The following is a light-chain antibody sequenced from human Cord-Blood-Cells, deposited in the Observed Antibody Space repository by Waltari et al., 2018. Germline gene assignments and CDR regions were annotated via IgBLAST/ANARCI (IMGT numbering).Light chain of an antibody. Sequence: QSVLTQPPSASGTPGQRVTISCSGSSSNIGSNTVNSYQQLPGTAPKLPIYGNTQRPSGCPDRFPGSTAGTSASLAISGLQAEDEADYYCAAWDDSLNGRWVFGGGTKLTVL. CDR2: GNT. J-gene: IGLJ3*02. CDR3: AAWDDSLNGRWV. CDR1: SSNIGSNT. V-gene: IGLV1-44*01.